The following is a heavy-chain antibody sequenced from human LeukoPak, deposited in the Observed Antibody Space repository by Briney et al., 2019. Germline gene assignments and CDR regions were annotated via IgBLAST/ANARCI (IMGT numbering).Heavy chain of an antibody. CDR2: ISSSSNYI. J-gene: IGHJ4*02. D-gene: IGHD4-23*01. CDR1: GFTFSSYS. Sequence: GGSLRLSCAASGFTFSSYSMNWVRQAPGKGLEWVSPISSSSNYIYYADSVKGRFTLSRDNAKNSLWLQMNSLRAEDTAVYYCARGEGDSGGNFVGDYWGQGTLVTVSS. CDR3: ARGEGDSGGNFVGDY. V-gene: IGHV3-21*01.